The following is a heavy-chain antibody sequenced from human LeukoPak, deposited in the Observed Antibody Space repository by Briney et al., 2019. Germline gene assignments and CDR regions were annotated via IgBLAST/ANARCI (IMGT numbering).Heavy chain of an antibody. J-gene: IGHJ3*02. CDR3: ARAAVTMIVVVTEGGAFDI. CDR1: GYTFTGYY. Sequence: ASVKVSCKASGYTFTGYYMHWVRQAPGQGLEWMGWINPNSGGTNYAQKFQGRVTMTRDTSISTAYMELSRLRSDDTAVYYCARAAVTMIVVVTEGGAFDIWGQGTMVTVSS. D-gene: IGHD3-22*01. V-gene: IGHV1-2*02. CDR2: INPNSGGT.